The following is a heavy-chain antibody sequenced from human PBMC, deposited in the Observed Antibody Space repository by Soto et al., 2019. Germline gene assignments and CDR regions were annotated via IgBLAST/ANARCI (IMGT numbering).Heavy chain of an antibody. Sequence: LSLTCTVSGGSISSYYWSWIRQPPGKGLEWIGYIYYSGSTNYNPSLKSRVTISVDTSKNQFSLKLSSVTAADTAVYYCARRDSYGYFDYWRHGTLVTVSS. D-gene: IGHD5-18*01. CDR3: ARRDSYGYFDY. CDR1: GGSISSYY. CDR2: IYYSGST. V-gene: IGHV4-59*08. J-gene: IGHJ4*01.